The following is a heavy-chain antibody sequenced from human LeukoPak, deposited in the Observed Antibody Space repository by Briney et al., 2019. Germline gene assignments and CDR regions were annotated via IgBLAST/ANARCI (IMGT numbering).Heavy chain of an antibody. CDR2: ISYDGRNK. V-gene: IGHV3-30*04. CDR1: GFTFSSYA. J-gene: IGHJ4*02. D-gene: IGHD2-2*01. CDR3: AKGPLRGTAAAIDY. Sequence: GGSLRLSCAASGFTFSSYAMHWVRQAPGKGLEWVAVISYDGRNKHYPDSVKGRFTISRDISTDTLWLQMDSLSTEDTAVYYCAKGPLRGTAAAIDYWGQGTLVTVSS.